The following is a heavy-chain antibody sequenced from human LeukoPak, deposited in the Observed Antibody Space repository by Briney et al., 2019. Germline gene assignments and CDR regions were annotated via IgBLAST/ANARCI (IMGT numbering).Heavy chain of an antibody. CDR3: ARAPSYRSGWYDY. V-gene: IGHV4-34*01. Sequence: SETLSLTCAVYGVSFSGYYWSWIRQPPGKGLEWIGEINHSGSTNYNPSLKSRVTISVDTSKNQFSLKLTSVTAADTAVYYCARAPSYRSGWYDYWGQGTLVTVSS. CDR1: GVSFSGYY. J-gene: IGHJ4*02. D-gene: IGHD6-19*01. CDR2: INHSGST.